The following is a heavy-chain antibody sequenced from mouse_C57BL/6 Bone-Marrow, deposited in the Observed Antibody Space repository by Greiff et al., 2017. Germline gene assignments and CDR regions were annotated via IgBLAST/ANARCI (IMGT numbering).Heavy chain of an antibody. CDR2: IYPTSGRT. V-gene: IGHV1-55*01. CDR1: GYTFTSYW. D-gene: IGHD4-1*01. J-gene: IGHJ2*01. Sequence: VQLQQSGAELVKPGASVKMSCKASGYTFTSYWITWVKQRPGQGLEWIGDIYPTSGRTNYNEKFKSKAILTVDTSSNTSSMKLSSLTSEDSAVFSFARSGPLGRSFDYWGQGTTLTVSS. CDR3: ARSGPLGRSFDY.